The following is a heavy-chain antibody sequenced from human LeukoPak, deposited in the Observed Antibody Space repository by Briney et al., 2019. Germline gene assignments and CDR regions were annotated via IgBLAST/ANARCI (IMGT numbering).Heavy chain of an antibody. CDR1: GFTFSSYW. V-gene: IGHV3-74*01. D-gene: IGHD5-18*01. CDR2: INSDGSST. J-gene: IGHJ4*02. Sequence: PGGSLRLSCAASGFTFSSYWMHWVRQAPGKGLVWVSRINSDGSSTSYADSVKGRFTISRDNAKNTLYLQMNSLRAEDTAVYYCARAGYSYGYVNWGSRVDDLDYWGQGTLVTASS. CDR3: ARAGYSYGYVNWGSRVDDLDY.